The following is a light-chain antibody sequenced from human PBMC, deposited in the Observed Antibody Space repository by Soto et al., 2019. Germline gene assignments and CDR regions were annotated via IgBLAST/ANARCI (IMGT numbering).Light chain of an antibody. CDR1: QSVTSGF. Sequence: EIVLTQSPGTLSLSPGERATLSCRASQSVTSGFLAWYQQKPGQAPRLLIYGASSRASGIPDRFSGSGSGTDFTLTISRLEPEDFAVDYCQQHTSSPPAYTFGQGTKLEIQ. CDR2: GAS. V-gene: IGKV3-20*01. CDR3: QQHTSSPPAYT. J-gene: IGKJ2*01.